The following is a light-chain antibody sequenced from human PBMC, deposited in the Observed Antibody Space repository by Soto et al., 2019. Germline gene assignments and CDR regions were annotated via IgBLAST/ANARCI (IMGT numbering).Light chain of an antibody. V-gene: IGLV2-8*01. CDR3: TAYAGGNHV. J-gene: IGLJ1*01. CDR1: STDVGGYDY. CDR2: EVN. Sequence: QSVLTQPPSASGSPGQSVTISCTGTSTDVGGYDYVSWYQQHPGKVLKLMIYEVNKPPSGVPDRFSGSKSGNTASLTVSGLQPEDEAYYYCTAYAGGNHVFGTGTKLTVL.